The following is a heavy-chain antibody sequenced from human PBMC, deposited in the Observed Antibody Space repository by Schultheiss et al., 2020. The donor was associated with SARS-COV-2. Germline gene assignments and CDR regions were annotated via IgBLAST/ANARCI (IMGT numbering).Heavy chain of an antibody. CDR1: GFTFSSYG. J-gene: IGHJ6*02. Sequence: GGSLRLSCAASGFTFSSYGMHWVRQAPGKGLEWVAVIWYDGSNKYYVDSVKGRFTISRDNAKNSLYLQMNSLRAEDTAVYYCAKEGWFGSTGGMDVWGQGTTVTVSS. CDR3: AKEGWFGSTGGMDV. D-gene: IGHD3-10*01. V-gene: IGHV3-33*03. CDR2: IWYDGSNK.